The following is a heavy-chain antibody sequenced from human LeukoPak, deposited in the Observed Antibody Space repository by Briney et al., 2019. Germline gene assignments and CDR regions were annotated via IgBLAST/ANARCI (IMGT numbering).Heavy chain of an antibody. V-gene: IGHV1-2*02. CDR2: INPNSGGT. D-gene: IGHD2-15*01. CDR3: ARDAVVAAWYYYYYMDV. J-gene: IGHJ6*03. CDR1: GYTFTGYY. Sequence: ASVKVSCKASGYTFTGYYMHWVRQAPGQGLEWMGWINPNSGGTNYAQKFQGRVTMTRDTSISTAYMELSRLRSDDTAVYYCARDAVVAAWYYYYYMDVWGKGTTVTVSS.